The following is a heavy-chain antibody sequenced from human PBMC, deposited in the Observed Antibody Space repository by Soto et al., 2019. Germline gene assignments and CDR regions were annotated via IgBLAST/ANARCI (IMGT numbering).Heavy chain of an antibody. CDR2: IDPSDSYN. Sequence: PGESLKISCKGSGYSFTSYWISWVRQMPGKGLEWMGRIDPSDSYNNHSPSFQGHVTMSADKSITTAYQQWSSLKASDTAMYYCARRDNQDALDVWGQGTMVTVSS. CDR1: GYSFTSYW. CDR3: ARRDNQDALDV. J-gene: IGHJ3*01. V-gene: IGHV5-10-1*01. D-gene: IGHD2-21*01.